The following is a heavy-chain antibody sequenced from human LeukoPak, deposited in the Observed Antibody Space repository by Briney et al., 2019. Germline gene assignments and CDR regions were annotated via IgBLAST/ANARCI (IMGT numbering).Heavy chain of an antibody. CDR3: ARDHSYYGSGSLRYYYYYYMDV. Sequence: GGSLRLSCAASGFTFSSHGMNWVRQAPGKGLEWVSGIIPSGHTTYYADSVRGRFTISRDNFRNTLYLQMNSLRAEDTAVYYCARDHSYYGSGSLRYYYYYYMDVWGKGTTVTVSS. J-gene: IGHJ6*03. CDR2: IIPSGHTT. CDR1: GFTFSSHG. D-gene: IGHD3-10*01. V-gene: IGHV3-23*01.